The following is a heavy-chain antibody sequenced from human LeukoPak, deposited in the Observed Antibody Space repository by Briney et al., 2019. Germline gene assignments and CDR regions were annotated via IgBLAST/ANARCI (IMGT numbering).Heavy chain of an antibody. J-gene: IGHJ5*02. D-gene: IGHD5-18*01. CDR2: IYPGDSDT. CDR3: ARHVDTAMPSTFGWFDP. Sequence: GESLQISCRGSGYSFTSYWIGWVRQMPGKGLEWMGIIYPGDSDTRYSPSFQGQVTISADKSISTAYLQWSSLKASDTAMYYCARHVDTAMPSTFGWFDPWGQGTLVTVSS. V-gene: IGHV5-51*01. CDR1: GYSFTSYW.